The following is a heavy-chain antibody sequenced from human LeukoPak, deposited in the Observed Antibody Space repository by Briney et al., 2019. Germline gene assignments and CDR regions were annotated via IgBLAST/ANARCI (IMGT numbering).Heavy chain of an antibody. D-gene: IGHD2-2*01. J-gene: IGHJ5*02. CDR1: GFAFSSYS. CDR2: ISSSSSYI. CDR3: ARAGCSSTSCP. Sequence: GGSLRLSCAASGFAFSSYSMNWVRQAPGKGLEWVSSISSSSSYIYYADSVKGRFTISRDNAKNSLYLQMNSLRAEDTAVYYCARAGCSSTSCPWGQGNLVTVSS. V-gene: IGHV3-21*01.